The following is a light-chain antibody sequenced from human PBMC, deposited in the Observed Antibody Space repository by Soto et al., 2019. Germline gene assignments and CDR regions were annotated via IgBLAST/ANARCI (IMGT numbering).Light chain of an antibody. CDR2: DVN. Sequence: QSVLTQPPSASRSPGQSVAISCTGTASDIGGYTFVSWYQQHPGKAPKLLIYDVNKRPSGVPDRFSGSKSGNTASLTVSGLQAEDEADYYCSAHGGTNPYVFGTGTKLTVL. CDR3: SAHGGTNPYV. V-gene: IGLV2-8*02. CDR1: ASDIGGYTF. J-gene: IGLJ1*01.